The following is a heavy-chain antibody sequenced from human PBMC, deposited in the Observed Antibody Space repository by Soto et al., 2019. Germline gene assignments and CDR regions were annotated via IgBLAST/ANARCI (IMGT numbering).Heavy chain of an antibody. Sequence: PGGFLRLSYAASGFTFSNAWMSWVRQAPGKGLEWVGRIKSKTDGGTTDYAAPVKGRFTISRDASKNTLYLQMNSLKTEDTAVYYCTPDWPNHYFDYWGQGTLVTVSS. CDR2: IKSKTDGGTT. CDR1: GFTFSNAW. CDR3: TPDWPNHYFDY. V-gene: IGHV3-15*01. J-gene: IGHJ4*02.